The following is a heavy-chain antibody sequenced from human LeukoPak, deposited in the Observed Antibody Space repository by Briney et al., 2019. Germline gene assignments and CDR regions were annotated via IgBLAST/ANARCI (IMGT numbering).Heavy chain of an antibody. Sequence: GRSLRLSCAASGFTFSIYAMHWVRQAPGKGLEWVAVISYDGSNKYYADSVKGRFTISRDNAKNSLYLQMNSLRAEDTAVYYCARDSDVWGSYRYLFDYWGQGTLVTVSS. J-gene: IGHJ4*02. CDR1: GFTFSIYA. D-gene: IGHD3-16*02. V-gene: IGHV3-30-3*01. CDR3: ARDSDVWGSYRYLFDY. CDR2: ISYDGSNK.